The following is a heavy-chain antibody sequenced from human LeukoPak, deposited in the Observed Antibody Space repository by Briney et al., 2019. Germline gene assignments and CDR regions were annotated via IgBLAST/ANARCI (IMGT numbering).Heavy chain of an antibody. V-gene: IGHV3-15*07. CDR1: GLTFSNAW. CDR2: IKSKTDGGTT. J-gene: IGHJ4*02. D-gene: IGHD4/OR15-4a*01. CDR3: EKTKYGGHAIDY. Sequence: GGSLRLSCAASGLTFSNAWMNWVRQAPGKGLEWVGRIKSKTDGGTTDYAAPVKGRFTISRDDSKNTLYLQMDSLRAEDTAVYYCEKTKYGGHAIDYGGQGPLAPVSP.